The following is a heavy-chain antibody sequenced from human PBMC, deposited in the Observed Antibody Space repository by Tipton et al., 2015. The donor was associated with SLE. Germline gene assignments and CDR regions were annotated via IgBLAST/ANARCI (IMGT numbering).Heavy chain of an antibody. CDR1: GGSINNYF. Sequence: TLSLTCTVSGGSINNYFWSWIRQPPGKGLEWIGYIFNNVTTGYNPSLGTDYNPSLESRVTMSVDTSKNQFSLKLRSVTAADTAVYYCARESSTGRQAHWGQGTLVTVSS. D-gene: IGHD1-1*01. CDR2: IFNNVTTGYNPSLGT. V-gene: IGHV4-59*01. CDR3: ARESSTGRQAH. J-gene: IGHJ4*02.